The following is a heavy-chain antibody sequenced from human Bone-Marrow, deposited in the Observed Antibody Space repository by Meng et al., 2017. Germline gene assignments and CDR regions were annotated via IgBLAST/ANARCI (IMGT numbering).Heavy chain of an antibody. J-gene: IGHJ4*02. CDR3: ARGQTGTYNSYYYDSSGYYSDY. D-gene: IGHD3-22*01. V-gene: IGHV4-34*01. CDR1: GGSFSGYY. Sequence: SETLSLTCAVYGGSFSGYYWSWIRQPPGKGLGWIGEINHSGSTNYNPSLKSRVTISVDTSKNQFSLKLSSVTAADTAVYYCARGQTGTYNSYYYDSSGYYSDYWGQGTLVTVSS. CDR2: INHSGST.